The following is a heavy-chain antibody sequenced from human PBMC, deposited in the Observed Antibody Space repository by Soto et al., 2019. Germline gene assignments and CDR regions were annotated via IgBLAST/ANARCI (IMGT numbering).Heavy chain of an antibody. CDR1: GFTFSSYA. V-gene: IGHV3-30-3*01. CDR2: ISYDGSNI. Sequence: QVQLVESGGGVVQPGRSLRLSCAASGFTFSSYAMHWVRQAPGKGLGWVAVISYDGSNIYYADSVKGRFTISRDNSKNTLYLQMNSLRAEDTAAHYCARDSRATRAAAFDIWGLGTMVTVSS. J-gene: IGHJ3*02. D-gene: IGHD1-26*01. CDR3: ARDSRATRAAAFDI.